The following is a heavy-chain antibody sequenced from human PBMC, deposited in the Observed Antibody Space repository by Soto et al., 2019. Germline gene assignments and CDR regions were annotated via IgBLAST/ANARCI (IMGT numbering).Heavy chain of an antibody. J-gene: IGHJ4*02. CDR2: ISGSGGST. Sequence: EVQLLESGGGLVQPGGSLRLSCAASGFTFSGYAMSWVPQAPGKGLEWVSAISGSGGSTYYADSVKGRFTISRDNSKNTLYLQMNSLRAEDTAVYYCARRSSGWYFDYWGQGTLVTVSS. CDR1: GFTFSGYA. V-gene: IGHV3-23*01. CDR3: ARRSSGWYFDY. D-gene: IGHD6-19*01.